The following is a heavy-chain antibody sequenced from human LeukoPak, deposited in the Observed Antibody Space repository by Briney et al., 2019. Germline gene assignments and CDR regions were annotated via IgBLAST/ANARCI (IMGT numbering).Heavy chain of an antibody. CDR1: GGSFSGYY. Sequence: SETLSLTCAVYGGSFSGYYWSWIRQPPGKGLEWIGEINHSGSTNYNPSLKSRVTISVDTSKNQFSLRLNSVTAADTGVYYCAVFSSGWSYFDYWGQGTLVTVSS. V-gene: IGHV4-34*01. CDR3: AVFSSGWSYFDY. CDR2: INHSGST. J-gene: IGHJ4*02. D-gene: IGHD6-19*01.